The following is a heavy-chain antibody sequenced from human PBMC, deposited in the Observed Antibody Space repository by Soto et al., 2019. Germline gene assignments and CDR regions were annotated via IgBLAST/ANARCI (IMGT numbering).Heavy chain of an antibody. CDR1: GFTFSSYS. CDR3: ARAEYYDILTGYYPHSGRYYYGMDV. D-gene: IGHD3-9*01. Sequence: GGSLRLSCAASGFTFSSYSMNWVRQAPGKGLEWVSSISSSSSYIYYADSVKGRFTISRDNAKNPLYLQMNSLRAEDTAVYYCARAEYYDILTGYYPHSGRYYYGMDVWGQGTTVTVSS. J-gene: IGHJ6*02. CDR2: ISSSSSYI. V-gene: IGHV3-21*01.